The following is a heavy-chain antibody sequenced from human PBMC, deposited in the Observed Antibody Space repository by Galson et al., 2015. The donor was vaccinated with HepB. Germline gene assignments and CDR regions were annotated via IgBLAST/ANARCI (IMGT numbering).Heavy chain of an antibody. CDR2: ISGSGGST. CDR1: GFTFNTYA. J-gene: IGHJ4*02. Sequence: SLRLSCAASGFTFNTYAMTWVRQAPGKGLEWVSTISGSGGSTYHADSVKGRFTISRDNSKNTLYLQMNSLRVEDTAVYYCAKDVLSGSYHRLDYWGQGTLVTVSS. V-gene: IGHV3-23*01. CDR3: AKDVLSGSYHRLDY. D-gene: IGHD1-26*01.